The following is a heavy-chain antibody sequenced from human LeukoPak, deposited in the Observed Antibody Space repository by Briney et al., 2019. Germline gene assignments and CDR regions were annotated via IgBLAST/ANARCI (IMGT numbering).Heavy chain of an antibody. J-gene: IGHJ2*01. CDR1: GGSIGDNY. D-gene: IGHD3-22*01. CDR2: ITYTGST. CDR3: ARYGFASFDSSGSYQVWYFDL. Sequence: SETLSLTCTVSGGSIGDNYWSWIRQPPGKGLEWIGYITYTGSTNYNPSLKSRVTISLDTSKRQFSLRLSSLTAADTAVYYCARYGFASFDSSGSYQVWYFDLWGRGTLVTVSS. V-gene: IGHV4-59*08.